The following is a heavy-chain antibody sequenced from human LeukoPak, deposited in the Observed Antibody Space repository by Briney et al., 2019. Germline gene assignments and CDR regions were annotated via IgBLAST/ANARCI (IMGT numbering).Heavy chain of an antibody. CDR3: ARDLGYCGGDCYSGPDDY. V-gene: IGHV3-11*04. CDR2: IGSSGSTI. D-gene: IGHD2-21*02. J-gene: IGHJ4*02. Sequence: GGSLRLSCAASGFTFSDYYMSWIRQAPGKGLEWVSYIGSSGSTIYYADSVKGRFTISRDNAKNSLYLQMNSLRAEDTAVYYCARDLGYCGGDCYSGPDDYWGQGTLVTVSS. CDR1: GFTFSDYY.